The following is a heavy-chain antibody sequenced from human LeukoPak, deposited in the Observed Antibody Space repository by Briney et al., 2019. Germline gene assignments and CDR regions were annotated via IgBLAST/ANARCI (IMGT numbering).Heavy chain of an antibody. J-gene: IGHJ6*03. V-gene: IGHV3-30*02. CDR1: GFTVSRYA. CDR2: IWYNGNNK. Sequence: GGSLRLSCAASGFTVSRYAMHWVRQAPGKGLEWVAAIWYNGNNKYHADSVKGRFTISRDNSKNTLFLQMSSLRAEDTAVYYCAKDGRWGRYCSSTACHHYYMDVWGKGTTVTVSS. D-gene: IGHD2-2*01. CDR3: AKDGRWGRYCSSTACHHYYMDV.